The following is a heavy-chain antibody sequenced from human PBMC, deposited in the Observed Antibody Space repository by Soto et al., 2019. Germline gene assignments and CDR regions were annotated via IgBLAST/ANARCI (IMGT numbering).Heavy chain of an antibody. CDR2: ISSSSSYT. J-gene: IGHJ4*02. Sequence: EVQLVESGGGLVQPGRSLRLSCAASGFSFDDYAMHWVRQAPGKGLEWVSIISSSSSYTNYADSVKGRFTISRDNAKNSLYLQLNSLRVEDTAVYYCAREWAHYDTLTGKLDYWGQGTLVTVSS. CDR1: GFSFDDYA. CDR3: AREWAHYDTLTGKLDY. D-gene: IGHD3-9*01. V-gene: IGHV3-9*01.